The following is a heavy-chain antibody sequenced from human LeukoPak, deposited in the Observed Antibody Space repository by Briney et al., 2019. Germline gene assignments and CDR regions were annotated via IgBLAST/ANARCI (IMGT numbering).Heavy chain of an antibody. CDR3: AKDGDYGFEY. Sequence: GGSLRLSCAASGFTFSSCAMSWVRQAPGKGLEWASTISSSATSTYYADSVKGRFTISRDNSKDTLYLQMNSLRAEDTAIYYCAKDGDYGFEYWGQGTLVTVSS. V-gene: IGHV3-23*01. D-gene: IGHD4-17*01. CDR2: ISSSATST. J-gene: IGHJ4*02. CDR1: GFTFSSCA.